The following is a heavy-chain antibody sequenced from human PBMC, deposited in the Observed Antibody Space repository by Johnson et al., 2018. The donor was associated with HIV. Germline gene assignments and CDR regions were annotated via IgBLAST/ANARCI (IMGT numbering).Heavy chain of an antibody. J-gene: IGHJ3*01. CDR1: GFSFSSYW. CDR2: IYSGGNT. V-gene: IGHV3-53*01. Sequence: VQLVESGGGLVQPGGSLRLSCAASGFSFSSYWMSWVRQAPGKGLEWVSVIYSGGNTYYADSVKGRFTISRDNAKNSLYLEMNSLRVEDTALYYCARATYYYDTSGYLTRPRAFDVWGKGTMVTVAS. CDR3: ARATYYYDTSGYLTRPRAFDV. D-gene: IGHD3-22*01.